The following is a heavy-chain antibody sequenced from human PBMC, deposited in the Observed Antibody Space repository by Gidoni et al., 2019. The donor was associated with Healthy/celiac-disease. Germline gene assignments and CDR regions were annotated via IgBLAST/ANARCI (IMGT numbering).Heavy chain of an antibody. V-gene: IGHV3-13*04. Sequence: EVQLVESGGGLVQPGGYLRLSCAASGFTFSSFDMHWVRQATGKGLEWVSAIGTAGDTYYPGSVKGRFTISRENAKNSLYLQMNSLRAGDTAVYYCARAPAYGSGSYYYYYGMDVWGQGTTVTVSS. CDR2: IGTAGDT. CDR1: GFTFSSFD. D-gene: IGHD3-10*01. CDR3: ARAPAYGSGSYYYYYGMDV. J-gene: IGHJ6*02.